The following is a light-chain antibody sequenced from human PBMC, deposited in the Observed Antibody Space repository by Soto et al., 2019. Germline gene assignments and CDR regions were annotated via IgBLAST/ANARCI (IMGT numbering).Light chain of an antibody. V-gene: IGLV2-14*01. Sequence: QSALTQPASVSGSPGQSITISCTGTSSDVGAYNYIPWYQQHPGKAPKLMIYEVSNRPSGVSTRFSGSKSGNTASLTISGLQAEDEGDYYCSTYINSITFVIFGGGTKVTVL. CDR1: SSDVGAYNY. CDR2: EVS. J-gene: IGLJ2*01. CDR3: STYINSITFVI.